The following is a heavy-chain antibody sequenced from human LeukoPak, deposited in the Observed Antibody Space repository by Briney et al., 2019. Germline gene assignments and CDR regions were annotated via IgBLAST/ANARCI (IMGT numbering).Heavy chain of an antibody. D-gene: IGHD3-16*02. CDR2: ISSRGSSI. V-gene: IGHV3-48*01. J-gene: IGHJ6*03. CDR1: GFTFSTYS. Sequence: GGSLRLSCAASGFTFSTYSMNWVRQAPGKGLAWVSYISSRGSSIYYGDSVKGRFTISRDNAKNSLYLQMNSLRVEDTAVYYCARDLVPYYNYYMDVWGKGTTVTVSS. CDR3: ARDLVPYYNYYMDV.